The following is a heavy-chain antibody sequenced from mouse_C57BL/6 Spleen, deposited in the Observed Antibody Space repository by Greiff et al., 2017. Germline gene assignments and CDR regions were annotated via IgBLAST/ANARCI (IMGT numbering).Heavy chain of an antibody. CDR1: GFSLSTSGMG. Sequence: QVTLKESGPGILQSSQTLSLTCSFSGFSLSTSGMGVSWIRQPSGKGLEWLAHIYWDDDKRYNPSLKSLLTISKDTSRNQVFLKITSVDTAATATYYCARYYDYEWNYFDYWGQGTTLTVSS. CDR2: IYWDDDK. J-gene: IGHJ2*01. V-gene: IGHV8-12*01. CDR3: ARYYDYEWNYFDY. D-gene: IGHD2-4*01.